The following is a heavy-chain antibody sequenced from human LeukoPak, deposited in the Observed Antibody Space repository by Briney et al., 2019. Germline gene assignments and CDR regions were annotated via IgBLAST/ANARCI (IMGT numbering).Heavy chain of an antibody. Sequence: TSVKVSCKASGYTFTGYYMHWVRQAPGQGLEWMGWINPNSGGTNYAQKFQGRVTMTRDTSISTAYMELSRLRSNDTAVCYCARGSTVTTFGFFYWGQGTLVTVSS. CDR2: INPNSGGT. V-gene: IGHV1-2*02. CDR3: ARGSTVTTFGFFY. D-gene: IGHD4-17*01. J-gene: IGHJ4*02. CDR1: GYTFTGYY.